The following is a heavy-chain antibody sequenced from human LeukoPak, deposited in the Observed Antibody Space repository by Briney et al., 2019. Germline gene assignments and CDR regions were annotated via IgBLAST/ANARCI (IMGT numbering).Heavy chain of an antibody. J-gene: IGHJ3*01. CDR3: ARDYSDGYNRRDAFDV. Sequence: ASVKVSCKASGYSFSDFYIHWVRQAPEQGLEWMGWINPKSGDTTYAERFRGRVTMTRDTSFNTVYLELTSLYSDDTAVFYCARDYSDGYNRRDAFDVWGQGTTLIVSS. D-gene: IGHD5-18*01. V-gene: IGHV1-2*02. CDR1: GYSFSDFY. CDR2: INPKSGDT.